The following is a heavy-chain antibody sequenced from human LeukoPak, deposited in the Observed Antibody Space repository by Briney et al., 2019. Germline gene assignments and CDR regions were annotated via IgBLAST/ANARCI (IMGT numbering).Heavy chain of an antibody. V-gene: IGHV3-21*01. D-gene: IGHD5-18*01. CDR2: ITTSSTYI. CDR1: GFSFSTYN. CDR3: ARESARGYSHAHDY. J-gene: IGHJ4*02. Sequence: GESLRLSCAASGFSFSTYNMNRVRQAPGKGLEWVSSITTSSTYIYYADSVKGRFTISRDNAQNSLYLQMNSLRAEDTAVYYCARESARGYSHAHDYWGQGTLVTVSS.